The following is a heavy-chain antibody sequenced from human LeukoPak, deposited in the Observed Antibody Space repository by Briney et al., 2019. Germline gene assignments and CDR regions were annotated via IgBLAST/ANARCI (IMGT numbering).Heavy chain of an antibody. J-gene: IGHJ4*02. D-gene: IGHD4-17*01. CDR1: GFTFGTHP. Sequence: GGSLRLSCAASGFTFGTHPMTWVRQAPGKGLEWVSAISGSGTGSRTYYADYVKGRFTISRDNSKNTLYLQMNSLRAEDTAVYYCARPTVPYITYDYWGQGTLVTVSS. V-gene: IGHV3-23*01. CDR2: ISGSGTGSRT. CDR3: ARPTVPYITYDY.